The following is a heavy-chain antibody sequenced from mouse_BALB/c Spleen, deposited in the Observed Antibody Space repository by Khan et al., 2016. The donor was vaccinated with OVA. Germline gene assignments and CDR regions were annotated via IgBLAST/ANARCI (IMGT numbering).Heavy chain of an antibody. CDR3: TNGNYGWFAY. CDR2: ISSAGTYT. D-gene: IGHD2-1*01. V-gene: IGHV5-9-1*01. J-gene: IGHJ3*01. Sequence: EVELVESGGGLVKPGGSLKLSCSASEFTFSTFVMSWVRQTPEKRLEWVATISSAGTYTYYSDSVKGRFTISRDNAKNTLYRQMNSLRSEDTAMYYCTNGNYGWFAYWGQGTLVTVSA. CDR1: EFTFSTFV.